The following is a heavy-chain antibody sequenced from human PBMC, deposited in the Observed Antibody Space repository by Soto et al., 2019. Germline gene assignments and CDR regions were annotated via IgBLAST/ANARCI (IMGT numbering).Heavy chain of an antibody. CDR3: ARDGGSYSGIDF. V-gene: IGHV4-38-2*02. J-gene: IGHJ4*02. D-gene: IGHD1-26*01. CDR2: MYHGVTS. Sequence: TLSLTCGVSGYSISSGYYWAWIRQPPGKGLECIGSMYHGVTSYYNPSLKSRVSISIDTSKNQFSLKLMSVTAADTAVYYCARDGGSYSGIDFWGQGTLVTVSS. CDR1: GYSISSGYY.